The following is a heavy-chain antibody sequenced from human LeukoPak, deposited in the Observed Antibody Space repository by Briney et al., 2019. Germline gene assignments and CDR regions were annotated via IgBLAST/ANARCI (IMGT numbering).Heavy chain of an antibody. CDR2: IYTSGST. J-gene: IGHJ4*02. Sequence: PSETLSLTCTVSGGSISSYYWSWIRQPAGKGLEWIGRIYTSGSTNYNPSLKSRVTMSVDTSKNQFSLKLSSVTAADTAVYYCARGMRVAAAAGGRSFDYWGQGTLVTVSS. CDR3: ARGMRVAAAAGGRSFDY. V-gene: IGHV4-4*07. CDR1: GGSISSYY. D-gene: IGHD6-13*01.